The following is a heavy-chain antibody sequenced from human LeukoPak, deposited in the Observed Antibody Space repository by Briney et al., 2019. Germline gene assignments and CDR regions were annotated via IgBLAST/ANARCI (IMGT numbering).Heavy chain of an antibody. J-gene: IGHJ4*02. CDR3: TRSWIQLWTPDFDH. V-gene: IGHV1-2*06. D-gene: IGHD5-18*01. CDR2: INPNSGGT. Sequence: ASVKVSCKASGYTFSGHYLHWVRQAPGQGLEWMGRINPNSGGTKYAQEFQNRVTMTSDTSVSTAYMELNGLRSDDTAIYYCTRSWIQLWTPDFDHWGQGTLVTVSS. CDR1: GYTFSGHY.